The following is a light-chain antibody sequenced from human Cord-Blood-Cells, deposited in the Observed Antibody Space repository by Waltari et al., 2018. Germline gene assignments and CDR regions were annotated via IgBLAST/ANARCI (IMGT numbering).Light chain of an antibody. CDR1: SSNIGSNT. V-gene: IGLV1-44*01. CDR2: SNN. J-gene: IGLJ3*02. CDR3: AAWDDSLNGWV. Sequence: QSVLTQPPSASGPPGQRVTISCSGSSSNIGSNTVNWYQQLPGTAPKLLIYSNNRRPSGVPDRFSGSKSGTSASLAISGLQSEDEADYYCAAWDDSLNGWVFGGGTKLTVL.